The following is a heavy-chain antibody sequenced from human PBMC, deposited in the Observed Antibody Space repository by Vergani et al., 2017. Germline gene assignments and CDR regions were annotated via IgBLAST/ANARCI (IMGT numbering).Heavy chain of an antibody. Sequence: QVTLRESGPALVKPTQTLTLTCTFSGFSLSTSGMCVSWIRQPPGKALEWLARIDWDDDKYYSTSLKTRLTISKDTSKNQVVLTMTNMDPVDTATYYCAHSWLTKRYFGYWGQGTLVTVSS. CDR2: IDWDDDK. CDR1: GFSLSTSGMC. V-gene: IGHV2-70*15. J-gene: IGHJ4*02. D-gene: IGHD3-16*02. CDR3: AHSWLTKRYFGY.